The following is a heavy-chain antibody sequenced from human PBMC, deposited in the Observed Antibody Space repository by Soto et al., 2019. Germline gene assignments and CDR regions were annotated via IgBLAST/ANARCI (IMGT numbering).Heavy chain of an antibody. CDR1: VYSVSSNSAA. Sequence: PSQTLSLTCAISVYSVSSNSAAWNWIRQSPSRGLEWLGRTYYRSRWYNDYAVSVKSRITINPDTSKNQFSLHLNSVTPEDTAVYYCAGTTALQSSYMDVWGKGNTVTVSS. CDR2: TYYRSRWYN. J-gene: IGHJ6*03. V-gene: IGHV6-1*01. D-gene: IGHD1-7*01. CDR3: AGTTALQSSYMDV.